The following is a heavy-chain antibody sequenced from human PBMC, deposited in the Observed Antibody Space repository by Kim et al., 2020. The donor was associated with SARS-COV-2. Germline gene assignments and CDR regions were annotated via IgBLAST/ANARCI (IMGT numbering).Heavy chain of an antibody. D-gene: IGHD3-16*01. V-gene: IGHV4-34*01. J-gene: IGHJ3*02. Sequence: NYNPSLKSRVTISVDTSKNQFSLKLSSVTAADTAVYYCARDGGVSPLDIWGQGTMVTVSS. CDR3: ARDGGVSPLDI.